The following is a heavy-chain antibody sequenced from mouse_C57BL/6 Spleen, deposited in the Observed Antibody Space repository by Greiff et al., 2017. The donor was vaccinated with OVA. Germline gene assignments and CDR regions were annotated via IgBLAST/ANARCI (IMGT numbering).Heavy chain of an antibody. Sequence: VQLKESGPELVKPGASVKISCKASGYSFTGYYMNWVKQSPDKSLEWIGEINPSTGGTTYNQKFKAKATLTVDKSYSTAYMQLKSLTSEDSAVYYCATAQATPFAYWGQGTLVTVSA. J-gene: IGHJ3*01. CDR2: INPSTGGT. CDR1: GYSFTGYY. CDR3: ATAQATPFAY. D-gene: IGHD3-2*02. V-gene: IGHV1-42*01.